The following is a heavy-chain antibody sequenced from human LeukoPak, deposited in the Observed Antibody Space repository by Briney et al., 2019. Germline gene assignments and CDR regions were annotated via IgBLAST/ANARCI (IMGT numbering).Heavy chain of an antibody. Sequence: ASVKVSCKASGGTFSSYAISWVRQAHGQGLEWMGGIIPIFGTANYAQKFQGRVTITTDESTSTAYMELSSLRSEDTAVYYCAREGLRLYCSSTSCYKGDAFDIWGQGTMVTVSS. CDR1: GGTFSSYA. D-gene: IGHD2-2*02. CDR3: AREGLRLYCSSTSCYKGDAFDI. V-gene: IGHV1-69*05. CDR2: IIPIFGTA. J-gene: IGHJ3*02.